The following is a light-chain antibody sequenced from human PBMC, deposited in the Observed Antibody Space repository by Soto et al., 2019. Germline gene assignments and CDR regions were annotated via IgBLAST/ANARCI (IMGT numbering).Light chain of an antibody. Sequence: QSALTQPASVSGSPGQSITISCTGTSSDVGAYNYVSWYQQHPGKAPKFMIYEVSNRPSGVSNRFSGFKSGNTASLTISGLQAEDEADYYCSSYTSSSTWVFGGGTKLTVL. CDR2: EVS. J-gene: IGLJ3*02. V-gene: IGLV2-14*01. CDR3: SSYTSSSTWV. CDR1: SSDVGAYNY.